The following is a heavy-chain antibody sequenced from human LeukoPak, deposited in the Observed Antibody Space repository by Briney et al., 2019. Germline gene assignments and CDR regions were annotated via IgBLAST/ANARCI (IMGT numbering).Heavy chain of an antibody. CDR3: ARALGNWFDP. CDR2: INPNSGGT. V-gene: IGHV1-2*02. D-gene: IGHD3-16*01. J-gene: IGHJ5*02. CDR1: GYTFTGYY. Sequence: ASVKVSCKASGYTFTGYYMHWVRQAPGQGLEWMGWINPNSGGTNYAQKLQGRVTMTRDTSISTAYMGLSRLRSDDTAVYYCARALGNWFDPWGQGTLVTVSS.